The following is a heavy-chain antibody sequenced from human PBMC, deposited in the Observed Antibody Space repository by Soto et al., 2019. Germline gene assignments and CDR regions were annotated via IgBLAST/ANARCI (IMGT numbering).Heavy chain of an antibody. D-gene: IGHD5-18*01. Sequence: GESLKISCKGSGYSFTSYWIVWVRQMPGKGLEWMGIIYPGDSDTRYSPSFQGQVTISADKSISTAYLQWSSLKASDTAMYYCARLNTAMVTLNYYYGGRLGPRDHGHRLL. V-gene: IGHV5-51*01. CDR2: IYPGDSDT. J-gene: IGHJ6*02. CDR3: ARLNTAMVTLNYYYGGR. CDR1: GYSFTSYW.